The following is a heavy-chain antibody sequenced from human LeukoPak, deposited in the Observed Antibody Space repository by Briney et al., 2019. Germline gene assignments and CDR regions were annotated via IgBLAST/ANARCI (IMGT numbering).Heavy chain of an antibody. CDR2: IYYSGIT. CDR1: GFTFSSHS. D-gene: IGHD2-2*01. CDR3: ARDGDCSSDSCYFDY. Sequence: GSLRLSCSASGFTFSSHSMNWVRQAPGKGLGWIGYIYYSGITYYNPSLKSRVTISVDTSKNQFSLNLSSVTAADTAVYYCARDGDCSSDSCYFDYWGQGILVTVSS. V-gene: IGHV4-59*11. J-gene: IGHJ4*02.